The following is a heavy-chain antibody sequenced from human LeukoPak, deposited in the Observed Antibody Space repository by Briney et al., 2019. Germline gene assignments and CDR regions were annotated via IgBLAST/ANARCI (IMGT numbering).Heavy chain of an antibody. D-gene: IGHD3-22*01. J-gene: IGHJ4*02. CDR1: GFTFSSYA. CDR2: ISSSGSTI. CDR3: AKDEYYYDTSGAMDY. V-gene: IGHV3-48*03. Sequence: GGSLRLSCAASGFTFSSYAMHWIRQAPGKGLEWVSYISSSGSTIYYADSVKGRFTISRDNAKNSLYLRMNSLRAEDTAVYYCAKDEYYYDTSGAMDYWGQGTLVTVSS.